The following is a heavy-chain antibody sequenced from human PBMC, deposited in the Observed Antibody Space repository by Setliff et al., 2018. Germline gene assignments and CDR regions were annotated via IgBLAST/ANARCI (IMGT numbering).Heavy chain of an antibody. V-gene: IGHV4-61*02. CDR2: IFPTGTT. D-gene: IGHD3-22*01. Sequence: PSETLSLTCTVSGGSISSGTYYWSWIRQPAGKGLEWIGRIFPTGTTNYNPDLKSRVTMSVDTSKSQFSLKLTSVTAADTAVYYCRVWVDMIEVDSWAQGTLVTVSS. CDR1: GGSISSGTYY. J-gene: IGHJ4*02. CDR3: RVWVDMIEVDS.